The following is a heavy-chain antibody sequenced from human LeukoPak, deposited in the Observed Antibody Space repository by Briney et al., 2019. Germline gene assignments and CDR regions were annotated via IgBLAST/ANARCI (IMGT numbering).Heavy chain of an antibody. CDR1: GGSISSSSYY. V-gene: IGHV4-39*01. CDR2: IYHSGST. CDR3: ARPSGGSGFDY. D-gene: IGHD1-26*01. Sequence: SETLSLTCTVSGGSISSSSYYWGWIRQPPGKGLEWIGSIYHSGSTDYTPSLKSRVSISVDTSKSQVSLKLTSVTAADTAVYYCARPSGGSGFDYWGQGTLVTASS. J-gene: IGHJ4*02.